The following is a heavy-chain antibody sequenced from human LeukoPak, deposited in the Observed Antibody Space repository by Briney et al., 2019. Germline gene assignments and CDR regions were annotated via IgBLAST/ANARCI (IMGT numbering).Heavy chain of an antibody. J-gene: IGHJ6*03. CDR2: IYYSGST. CDR3: ARGFYSSAYYMDV. D-gene: IGHD6-19*01. CDR1: GYSISSGYY. Sequence: TSETLSLTCTVSGYSISSGYYWGWIRQPPGKGLEWIGYIYYSGSTNYNPSLKSRVTISVDTSKNQFSLKLSSVTAADTAVYYCARGFYSSAYYMDVWGKGTTVTVSS. V-gene: IGHV4-38-2*02.